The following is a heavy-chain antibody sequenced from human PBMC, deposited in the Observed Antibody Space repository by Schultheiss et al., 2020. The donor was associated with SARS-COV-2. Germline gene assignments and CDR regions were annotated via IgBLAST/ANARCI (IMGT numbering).Heavy chain of an antibody. Sequence: GESLKISCAASGFTVSSNYMSWIRQAPGKGLEWVSYISSSGSTIYYADSVKGRFTISRDNAKNSLYLQMNSLRDEDTAVYYCARDHRLLWFGESSSMDVWGQGTTVTVSS. V-gene: IGHV3-11*04. CDR3: ARDHRLLWFGESSSMDV. J-gene: IGHJ6*02. D-gene: IGHD3-10*01. CDR1: GFTVSSNY. CDR2: ISSSGSTI.